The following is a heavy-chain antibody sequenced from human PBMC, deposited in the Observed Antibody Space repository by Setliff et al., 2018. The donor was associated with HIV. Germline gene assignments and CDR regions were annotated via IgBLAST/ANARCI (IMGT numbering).Heavy chain of an antibody. CDR3: ARDTQWRVRSASSVGAFDI. CDR1: GGSISSYY. D-gene: IGHD6-19*01. Sequence: PSETLSLTCTVSGGSISSYYWSWIRQPPGKGLEWIGYIFYSGSTNYNPSLKSRFTISRDNAKNSLYLQMNSLRAEDTALYYCARDTQWRVRSASSVGAFDIWGQGTMVTVSS. J-gene: IGHJ3*02. V-gene: IGHV4-59*12. CDR2: IFYSGST.